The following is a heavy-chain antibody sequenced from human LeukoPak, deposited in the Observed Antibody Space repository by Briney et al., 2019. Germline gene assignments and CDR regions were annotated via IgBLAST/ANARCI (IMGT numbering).Heavy chain of an antibody. CDR1: GFTFSSDF. V-gene: IGHV3-74*01. Sequence: GGSLRLSCVASGFTFSSDFMHWIRQAPGEGLMYVSQISGDETYTNYADSVKGRFTISRDNAKNTLYLQMNGLRAEDTAVYYCVREDNAFNIWGQGTLVTVSS. CDR2: ISGDETYT. J-gene: IGHJ3*02. CDR3: VREDNAFNI.